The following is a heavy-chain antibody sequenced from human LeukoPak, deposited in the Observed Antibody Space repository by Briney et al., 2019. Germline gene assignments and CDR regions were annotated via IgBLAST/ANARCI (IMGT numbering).Heavy chain of an antibody. CDR1: GHTLTELS. Sequence: ASVKVSCKVSGHTLTELSMHWVRQAPGKGLEWMGGFDPEDGETIYAQKFQGRVTMTEDTSTDTAYMELSSLRSEDTAVYYRATDFDEWDPTRGHAFDIWGQGTMVTVSS. CDR3: ATDFDEWDPTRGHAFDI. V-gene: IGHV1-24*01. CDR2: FDPEDGET. J-gene: IGHJ3*02. D-gene: IGHD1-26*01.